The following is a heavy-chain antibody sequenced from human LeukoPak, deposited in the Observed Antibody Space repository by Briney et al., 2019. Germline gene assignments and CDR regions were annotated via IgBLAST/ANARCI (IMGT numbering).Heavy chain of an antibody. D-gene: IGHD2-21*01. CDR1: GLTFSHAW. CDR2: IKSRYDGGTT. V-gene: IGHV3-15*01. Sequence: GGSLRLSCAASGLTFSHAWMSWVRQAPGKGLEWVGRIKSRYDGGTTDYAAPVKGRFTISRDDSKNTLYLQMNSLKAEDTAVYYCTTHRRIVLVGTPIEPLDDWGQGTPVTVSS. CDR3: TTHRRIVLVGTPIEPLDD. J-gene: IGHJ4*02.